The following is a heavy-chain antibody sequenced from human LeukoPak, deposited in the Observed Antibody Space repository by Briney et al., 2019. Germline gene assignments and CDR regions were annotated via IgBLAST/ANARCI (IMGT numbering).Heavy chain of an antibody. CDR3: ARGPSWGIAARHFDY. CDR2: INHSGST. D-gene: IGHD6-6*01. J-gene: IGHJ4*02. CDR1: GGSFSGYY. V-gene: IGHV4-34*01. Sequence: SETLSLTCAVYGGSFSGYYWSWIRQPPGKGLEWIGEINHSGSTNYNPSLKSRVTISVDTSKNQFSRKLSSVTAADTAVYYCARGPSWGIAARHFDYWGQGTLVTVSS.